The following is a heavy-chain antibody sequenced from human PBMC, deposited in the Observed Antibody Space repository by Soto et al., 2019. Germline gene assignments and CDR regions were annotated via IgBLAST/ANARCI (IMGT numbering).Heavy chain of an antibody. V-gene: IGHV4-59*01. D-gene: IGHD4-17*01. CDR1: GGSISSYY. J-gene: IGHJ5*02. CDR3: GRDLYGEGWFDP. Sequence: SETLSLTCTVSGGSISSYYWSWIRQPPGKGLEWIGYIYYSGSTNYNPSLKSRVTISVDTSKNQFSLKLSSVTAADTAVYYCGRDLYGEGWFDPWGQGTLVTVSS. CDR2: IYYSGST.